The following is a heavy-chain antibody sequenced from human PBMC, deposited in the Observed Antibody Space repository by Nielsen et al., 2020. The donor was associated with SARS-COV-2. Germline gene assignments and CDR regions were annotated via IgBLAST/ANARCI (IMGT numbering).Heavy chain of an antibody. J-gene: IGHJ4*02. CDR3: ARLVHDAVTAHFDY. Sequence: GGSLRLSCKGSGYSFTTYWITWVRQMPGKGLEYMGRIDPSDSYTNYSPSFQGHVSISVDKSIRTAYLEWRSLTASDSAMYYCARLVHDAVTAHFDYWAQGTLVTVSS. V-gene: IGHV5-10-1*01. CDR1: GYSFTTYW. D-gene: IGHD2-21*02. CDR2: IDPSDSYT.